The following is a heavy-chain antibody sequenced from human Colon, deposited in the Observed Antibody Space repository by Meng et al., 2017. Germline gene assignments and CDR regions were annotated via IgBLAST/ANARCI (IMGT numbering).Heavy chain of an antibody. CDR3: AIDYGDYEVDY. CDR2: ISSSGSTI. CDR1: GFTFSDYY. V-gene: IGHV3-11*01. D-gene: IGHD4-17*01. J-gene: IGHJ4*02. Sequence: GESLKISCAASGFTFSDYYMSWSRQAPGKGLEWVSYISSSGSTIYYADSVKGRFTISRDNAKNSLYLQMNSLRAEDTAVYYCAIDYGDYEVDYWGQGTLVTVSS.